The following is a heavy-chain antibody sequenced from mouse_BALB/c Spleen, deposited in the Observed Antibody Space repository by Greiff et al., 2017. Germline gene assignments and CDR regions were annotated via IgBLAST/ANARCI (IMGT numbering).Heavy chain of an antibody. J-gene: IGHJ3*01. D-gene: IGHD2-1*01. CDR3: ARCYGNYGKFAY. V-gene: IGHV1-7*01. CDR1: GYTFTSYW. Sequence: VQLQQSGAELAKPGASVKMSCKASGYTFTSYWMHWVKQRPGQGLEWIGYINPSTGYTEYNQKFKDKATLTADKSSSTAYMQLSSLTSEDSAVYYCARCYGNYGKFAYWGQGTLVTVSA. CDR2: INPSTGYT.